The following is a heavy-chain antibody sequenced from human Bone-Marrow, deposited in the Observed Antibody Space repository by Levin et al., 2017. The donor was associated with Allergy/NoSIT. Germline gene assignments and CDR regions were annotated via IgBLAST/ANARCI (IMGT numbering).Heavy chain of an antibody. CDR3: AKDYSSRLTIDYYDSSGYPDY. D-gene: IGHD3-22*01. CDR1: GFTFSSYA. J-gene: IGHJ4*02. Sequence: PGGSLRLSCAASGFTFSSYAMSWVRQAPGKGLEWVSAISGSGGSTYYADSVKGRFTISRDNSKNTLYLQMNSLRAEDTAVYYCAKDYSSRLTIDYYDSSGYPDYWGQGTLVTVSS. V-gene: IGHV3-23*01. CDR2: ISGSGGST.